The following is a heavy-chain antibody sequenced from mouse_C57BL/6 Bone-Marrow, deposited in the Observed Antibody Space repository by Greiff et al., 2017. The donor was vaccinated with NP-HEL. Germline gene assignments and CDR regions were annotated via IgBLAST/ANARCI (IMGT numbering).Heavy chain of an antibody. J-gene: IGHJ3*01. CDR1: GYTFTSYT. CDR3: ARGEDGNYVAY. D-gene: IGHD2-1*01. V-gene: IGHV1-4*01. Sequence: VQLVESGAELARPGASVKMSCKASGYTFTSYTMHWVKQRPGQGLEWIGYINPSSGYTKYNQKFKDKATLTADKSSSTAYMQLSSLTSEDSAVYYCARGEDGNYVAYWGQGTLVTVSA. CDR2: INPSSGYT.